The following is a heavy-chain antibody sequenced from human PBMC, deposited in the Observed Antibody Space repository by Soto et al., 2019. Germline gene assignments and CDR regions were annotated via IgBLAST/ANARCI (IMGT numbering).Heavy chain of an antibody. D-gene: IGHD3-3*01. CDR3: ARDKRDLRFLEWSYYYDY. CDR1: GFSFSSYT. CDR2: ISHDGGDK. V-gene: IGHV3-30*04. J-gene: IGHJ4*02. Sequence: GGSLRLSCAASGFSFSSYTMHWVRQTPGKGLERVAVISHDGGDKYYADSVKGRFTISRDNSKNTLYLQMNSLRREDTSVYYCARDKRDLRFLEWSYYYDYWGQGSLVTVSS.